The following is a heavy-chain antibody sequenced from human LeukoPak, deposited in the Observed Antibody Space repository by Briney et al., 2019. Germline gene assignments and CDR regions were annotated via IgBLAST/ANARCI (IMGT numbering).Heavy chain of an antibody. D-gene: IGHD3-10*01. J-gene: IGHJ3*02. V-gene: IGHV3-23*01. CDR3: TEGGGRESFDI. CDR1: GFTFSSHS. Sequence: GGSLRLSCAASGFTFSSHSMTWVRQAPGKGLEWVSSIGVSGGITYFADSVKGRFTVSRDNSKNTLYLQMDSLRGEDTAVYYCTEGGGRESFDIWGQGTMVTVSS. CDR2: IGVSGGIT.